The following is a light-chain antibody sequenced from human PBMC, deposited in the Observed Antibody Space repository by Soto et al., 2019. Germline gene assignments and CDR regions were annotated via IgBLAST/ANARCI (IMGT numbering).Light chain of an antibody. V-gene: IGLV2-23*02. J-gene: IGLJ2*01. Sequence: QSALTQPASVSGSPGQSITLSCTGTRSDVGSYSLVSWYQQHPGKAPKLLIYEVTKRPSGVSNRFSGSKSGNTASLTISGLQTEDDSHYYCCSYANGNTLLFGGGTKLTVL. CDR2: EVT. CDR1: RSDVGSYSL. CDR3: CSYANGNTLL.